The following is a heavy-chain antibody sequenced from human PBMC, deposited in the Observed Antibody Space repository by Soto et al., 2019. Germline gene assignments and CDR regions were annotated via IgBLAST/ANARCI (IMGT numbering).Heavy chain of an antibody. V-gene: IGHV3-23*01. CDR3: AKVRVSGSYYEWAVFDY. Sequence: GGSLRLSCAASGFTFSSYAMSWVRQAPGKGLEWVSAISGSGGSTYYAESVKGRFTISRDNSKNTLYLQMNSLRAEDTAVYYCAKVRVSGSYYEWAVFDYWGQGTLVTVSS. D-gene: IGHD1-26*01. J-gene: IGHJ4*02. CDR1: GFTFSSYA. CDR2: ISGSGGST.